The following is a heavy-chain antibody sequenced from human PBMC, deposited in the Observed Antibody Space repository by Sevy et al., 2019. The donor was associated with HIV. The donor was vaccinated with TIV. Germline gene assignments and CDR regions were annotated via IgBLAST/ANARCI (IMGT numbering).Heavy chain of an antibody. CDR3: AKAYGSGSPPLD. V-gene: IGHV3-23*01. CDR2: ISGSGGST. CDR1: VFTFSSYA. J-gene: IGHJ4*02. D-gene: IGHD3-10*01. Sequence: GGSLRLSCAASVFTFSSYAMSWVRQAPGKGLKWVSTISGSGGSTYYADSVKGRFTISRDNSKNTVDLQMNSLRGEDTAVYYCAKAYGSGSPPLDWGQGTLVTVSS.